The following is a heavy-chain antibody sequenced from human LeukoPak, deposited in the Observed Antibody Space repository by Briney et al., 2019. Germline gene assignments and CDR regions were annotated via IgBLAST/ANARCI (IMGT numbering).Heavy chain of an antibody. CDR3: ARDPKVVPAAGLHRGDY. J-gene: IGHJ4*02. Sequence: PGGSLRLSCAASGFTFSSYSMNWVRQAPGKGLEWVSYISSSSSTIYYADSVKGRFTISRDNAKNSLYLQMNSLRAEDTAVYYCARDPKVVPAAGLHRGDYWGQGTLVTVSS. D-gene: IGHD2-2*01. V-gene: IGHV3-48*01. CDR1: GFTFSSYS. CDR2: ISSSSSTI.